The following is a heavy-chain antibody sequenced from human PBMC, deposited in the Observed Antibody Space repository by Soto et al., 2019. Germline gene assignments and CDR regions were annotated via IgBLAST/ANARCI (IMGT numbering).Heavy chain of an antibody. V-gene: IGHV3-23*01. Sequence: PGGSLRLSCAASGFTFSSYAMSWVRQAPGKGLEWVSVITGSGGSTYYADSVKGRFTISRDNSKNTLYLQMNSLGGEDTAVYYCARRLRLQPGKDYYYYMDVWGKGTTVTVSS. CDR2: ITGSGGST. CDR3: ARRLRLQPGKDYYYYMDV. D-gene: IGHD6-25*01. J-gene: IGHJ6*03. CDR1: GFTFSSYA.